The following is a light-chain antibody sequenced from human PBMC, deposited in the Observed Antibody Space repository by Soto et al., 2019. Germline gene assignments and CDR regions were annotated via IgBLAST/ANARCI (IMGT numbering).Light chain of an antibody. J-gene: IGLJ2*01. CDR2: ENT. CDR3: QSYDSGLSGLL. CDR1: SSNIGAVFD. V-gene: IGLV1-40*01. Sequence: QSVLTQPPSVSGAPGQRVTISCTGSSSNIGAVFDVHWYQQVPGTAPKLLIYENTKRPSGVPDRFSGSKSGTSASLAITGLQAEDEAEYYCQSYDSGLSGLLFGGGTKLTVL.